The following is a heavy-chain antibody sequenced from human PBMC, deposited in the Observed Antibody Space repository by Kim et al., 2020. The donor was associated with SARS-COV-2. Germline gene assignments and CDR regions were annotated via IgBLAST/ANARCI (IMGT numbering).Heavy chain of an antibody. Sequence: TNYNPSLESRLTMSVDTSKNQFSLKLNSVTAADTAVYFCARGEALVTFAYWGQGALVTVSS. CDR3: ARGEALVTFAY. D-gene: IGHD2-21*02. CDR2: T. V-gene: IGHV4-4*07. J-gene: IGHJ4*02.